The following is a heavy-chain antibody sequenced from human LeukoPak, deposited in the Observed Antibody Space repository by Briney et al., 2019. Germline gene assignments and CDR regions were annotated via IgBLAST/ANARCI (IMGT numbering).Heavy chain of an antibody. CDR1: GFTFSNYA. CDR3: ASCRGPDYDFDY. D-gene: IGHD4-17*01. J-gene: IGHJ4*02. CDR2: ISYDVSIR. V-gene: IGHV3-30*14. Sequence: GGSLRLSCAASGFTFSNYAMHWVRQAPGKGLEWVAFISYDVSIRSYADSVKGRFTISRDNSKNTLYLQMNSLRAEDTAVYYCASCRGPDYDFDYWGQGTLVTVSS.